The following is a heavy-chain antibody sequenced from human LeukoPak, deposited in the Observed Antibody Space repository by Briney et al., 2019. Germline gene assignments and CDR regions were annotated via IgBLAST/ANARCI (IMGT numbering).Heavy chain of an antibody. Sequence: SETLSLTCIVSGDSISSYYWSWIRQPPGKGLEWIGYIYYSGSTNYNPSLKSRVTISVDASKNHFSLKLSSVTAADTAVYYCARPKRKWIQLGGYFDYWGQGTLVTVSS. CDR3: ARPKRKWIQLGGYFDY. D-gene: IGHD5-18*01. CDR1: GDSISSYY. J-gene: IGHJ4*02. V-gene: IGHV4-59*01. CDR2: IYYSGST.